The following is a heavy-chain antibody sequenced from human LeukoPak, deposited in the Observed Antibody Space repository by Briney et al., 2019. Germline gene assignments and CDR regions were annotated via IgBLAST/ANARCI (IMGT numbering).Heavy chain of an antibody. CDR2: INSDGSST. D-gene: IGHD5-18*01. CDR3: ARDRGYSYGYRSPLDY. J-gene: IGHJ4*02. CDR1: GFTFNNYW. V-gene: IGHV3-74*01. Sequence: GGSLRLSCAASGFTFNNYWMSWVRQAPGKGLVWVSRINSDGSSTSYADSVKGRFTISRDNAKNTLYLQMNSLRAEDTAVYYCARDRGYSYGYRSPLDYWGQGTLVTVSS.